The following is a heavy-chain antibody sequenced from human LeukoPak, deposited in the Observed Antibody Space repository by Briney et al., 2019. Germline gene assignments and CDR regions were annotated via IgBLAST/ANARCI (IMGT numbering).Heavy chain of an antibody. CDR1: GFTFDDYA. V-gene: IGHV3-9*01. Sequence: GGSLRLSCAASGFTFDDYAMHWVRQAPGKGLEWVSGISWNSGSIGYADSVKGRFTIPRDNAKNSLYLQMNSLRAEDTALYYCASSRLAVAGQFDYWGQGTLVTVSS. D-gene: IGHD6-19*01. J-gene: IGHJ4*02. CDR3: ASSRLAVAGQFDY. CDR2: ISWNSGSI.